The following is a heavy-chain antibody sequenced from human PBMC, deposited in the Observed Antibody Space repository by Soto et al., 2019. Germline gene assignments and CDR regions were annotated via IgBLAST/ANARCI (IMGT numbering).Heavy chain of an antibody. Sequence: PSQTLSLTCAISGDSVSNNRASWNWIRQSPSRGLEWLGRTYYRSKWNNDYAVSVQSRITINPDTSKNQFSLQLISVTPEDTAVYYCARDYQWYMDVWGKGTTDTVSS. CDR1: GDSVSNNRAS. CDR2: TYYRSKWNN. J-gene: IGHJ6*03. D-gene: IGHD2-2*01. V-gene: IGHV6-1*01. CDR3: ARDYQWYMDV.